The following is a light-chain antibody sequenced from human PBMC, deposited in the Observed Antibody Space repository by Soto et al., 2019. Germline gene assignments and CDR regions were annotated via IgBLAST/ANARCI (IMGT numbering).Light chain of an antibody. CDR2: DAS. Sequence: EIVLTQSPATLSLSPGERATLSCRASQSVSSYLAWYQQKPGQAPRLLIYDASNRATGIPARFSGSGSGTDFTLTISSLEPEDFAVYYCQQRSSFGQGTRLEN. CDR1: QSVSSY. J-gene: IGKJ5*01. CDR3: QQRSS. V-gene: IGKV3-11*01.